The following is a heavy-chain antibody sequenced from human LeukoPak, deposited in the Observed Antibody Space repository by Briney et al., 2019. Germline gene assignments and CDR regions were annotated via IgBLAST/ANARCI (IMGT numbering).Heavy chain of an antibody. CDR2: ISSSGSTI. J-gene: IGHJ4*02. CDR1: RFTVSDFY. D-gene: IGHD2-2*01. CDR3: ARASSCSSTSWYGGNDY. V-gene: IGHV3-11*01. Sequence: GVSLTLSCAASRFTVSDFYMGWIRQAPGKGRVWVSYISSSGSTIFYADSVKGRFTISRDNDKHSLHLKMNSLRAEDTAVYYCARASSCSSTSWYGGNDYWGQGTLVTVSS.